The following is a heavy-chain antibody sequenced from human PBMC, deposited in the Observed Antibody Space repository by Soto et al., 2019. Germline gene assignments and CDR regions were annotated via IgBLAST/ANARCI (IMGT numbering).Heavy chain of an antibody. CDR3: AKHLSGGDIFGN. J-gene: IGHJ4*02. V-gene: IGHV3-23*01. CDR2: ISGSGGTT. Sequence: PGGSLRLSCAASGFTFSTYAMSWVRQAPGKGPEWVSAISGSGGTTYYADSVKGRFTLSRDNSKDTLYLQMNGLRAEDTALYFCAKHLSGGDIFGNCGQGSQVTV. CDR1: GFTFSTYA. D-gene: IGHD3-3*02.